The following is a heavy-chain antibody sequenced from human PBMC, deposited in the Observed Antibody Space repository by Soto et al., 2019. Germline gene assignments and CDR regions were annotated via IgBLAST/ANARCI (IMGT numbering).Heavy chain of an antibody. D-gene: IGHD6-13*01. CDR1: GYTFTSYG. CDR3: AREAIAAAATAYYYGMDV. Sequence: ASVKVSCKTSGYTFTSYGISWVRQAPGQGLEWMGWISAYNGNTNYAQKLQGRVTMTTDTSTSTAYMELRSLRSDDTAVYYCAREAIAAAATAYYYGMDVWGQGTTVTVSS. J-gene: IGHJ6*02. V-gene: IGHV1-18*01. CDR2: ISAYNGNT.